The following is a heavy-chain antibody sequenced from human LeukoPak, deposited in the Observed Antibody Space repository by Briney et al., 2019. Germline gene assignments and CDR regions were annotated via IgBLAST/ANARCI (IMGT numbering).Heavy chain of an antibody. J-gene: IGHJ4*02. D-gene: IGHD3-22*01. Sequence: GESLKISCKGSGYSFTSYWIGWVRQMPGKGLEWMGIIYPSDSDTRYSPSFQGQVTISADKSISTAYLQWSSLKASDTAIYYCARRYYDSSGYYCLDYWGQGTLVTVSS. CDR3: ARRYYDSSGYYCLDY. CDR1: GYSFTSYW. V-gene: IGHV5-51*01. CDR2: IYPSDSDT.